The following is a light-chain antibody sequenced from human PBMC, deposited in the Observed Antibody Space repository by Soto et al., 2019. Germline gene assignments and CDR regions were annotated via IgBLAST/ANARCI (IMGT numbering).Light chain of an antibody. CDR2: DVS. V-gene: IGLV2-14*03. J-gene: IGLJ1*01. Sequence: QAVLTQPASVSGSPGQSITISRTWTSSDVGGYDFVSWYQHHPGKAPRLMIYDVSHRPSGVSDRFSASKSGNTASLTISGLLAEDEADYYCSSYTSISTYVFGTGTKVTVL. CDR1: SSDVGGYDF. CDR3: SSYTSISTYV.